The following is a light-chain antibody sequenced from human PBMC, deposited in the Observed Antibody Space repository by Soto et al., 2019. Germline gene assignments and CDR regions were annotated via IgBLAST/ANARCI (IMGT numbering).Light chain of an antibody. J-gene: IGKJ1*01. V-gene: IGKV3-15*01. CDR3: QHSGDFRWT. Sequence: EIVMTQSPATLSVSPGERATLSCRASQSVGSGLSWYQQKPGQAPRLLIYGASTRATGIPARFSGSGSGTDFTLTISRLEPEDFAVYYCQHSGDFRWTFGQGTKVDIK. CDR2: GAS. CDR1: QSVGSG.